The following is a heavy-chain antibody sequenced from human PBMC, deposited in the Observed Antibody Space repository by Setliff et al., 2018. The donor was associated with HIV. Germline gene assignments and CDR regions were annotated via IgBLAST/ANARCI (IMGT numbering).Heavy chain of an antibody. J-gene: IGHJ5*02. CDR1: DYTFTTYW. CDR2: IYPIDSET. Sequence: LGESLKISCKAVDYTFTTYWIAWVRQVPGKGLEWMGIIYPIDSETKYSPSFQGQVTISVDRSISTAYLQWNNLKASDSAIYYCARHPPRGYPKNWFDPWGQGTLVTVSS. CDR3: ARHPPRGYPKNWFDP. D-gene: IGHD3-16*02. V-gene: IGHV5-51*01.